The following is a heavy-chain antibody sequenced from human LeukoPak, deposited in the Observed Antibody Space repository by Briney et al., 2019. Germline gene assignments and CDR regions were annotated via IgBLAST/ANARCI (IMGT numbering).Heavy chain of an antibody. CDR3: ARGRAGIAAADFDY. Sequence: GGSLRLSCATSGFTFSMSSMHWVRLAPGKGLEWLAGISFDGANKFSGDSVKGRFSISRDNSKNTLYLQMNSLRLDDTAVYFCARGRAGIAAADFDYSGQGTLVTASS. V-gene: IGHV3-30*04. D-gene: IGHD6-13*01. J-gene: IGHJ4*02. CDR1: GFTFSMSS. CDR2: ISFDGANK.